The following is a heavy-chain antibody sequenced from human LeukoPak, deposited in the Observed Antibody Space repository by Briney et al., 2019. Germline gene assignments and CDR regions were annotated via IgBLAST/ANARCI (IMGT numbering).Heavy chain of an antibody. J-gene: IGHJ4*02. CDR3: ARTSGELLIDY. Sequence: SETLSLTCTVSGGSISSYYWSWIRQPPGKGLEWIGYIYYSGSTNYNPSLKSRVTISVDTSKNQFSLKLSPVTAADTAVYYCARTSGELLIDYWGQGTLVTVSS. D-gene: IGHD1-26*01. V-gene: IGHV4-59*01. CDR1: GGSISSYY. CDR2: IYYSGST.